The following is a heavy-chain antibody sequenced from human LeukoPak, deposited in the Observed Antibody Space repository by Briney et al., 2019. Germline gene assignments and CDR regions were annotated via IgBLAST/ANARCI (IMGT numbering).Heavy chain of an antibody. CDR3: TLDILTGYYPYY. D-gene: IGHD3-9*01. CDR2: IKSKTDGGTT. Sequence: GGSLRLSCAASGFTFSNAWMSWVRQAPGKGLDGVGRIKSKTDGGTTDYAAPVKGRFTISRDDSKNTLYLQMNSLKTEDTAVYYCTLDILTGYYPYYWGQGTLVTVSS. V-gene: IGHV3-15*01. CDR1: GFTFSNAW. J-gene: IGHJ4*02.